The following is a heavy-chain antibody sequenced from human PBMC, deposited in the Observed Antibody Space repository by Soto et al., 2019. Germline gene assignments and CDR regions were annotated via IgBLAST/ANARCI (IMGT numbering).Heavy chain of an antibody. V-gene: IGHV1-2*04. CDR1: GYSFTDYH. Sequence: GASVTVSCKASGYSFTDYHIHWVRQTPGQGLEWLGRINPKSGGTSTAQKFQGWVTMTTDTSISTASMELTRLTSDDTAIYYSARGDSTDCSNGVCSFFYNHDMDVWGQGTTVTVSS. CDR3: ARGDSTDCSNGVCSFFYNHDMDV. J-gene: IGHJ6*02. D-gene: IGHD2-8*01. CDR2: INPKSGGT.